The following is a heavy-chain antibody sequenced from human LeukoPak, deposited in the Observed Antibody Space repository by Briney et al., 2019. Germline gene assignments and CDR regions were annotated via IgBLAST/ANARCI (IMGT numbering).Heavy chain of an antibody. CDR1: GFTVSSNY. J-gene: IGHJ4*02. Sequence: PGGSLRLSCAASGFTVSSNYMSWVRQAPGKGLEWVSVIYSGGSTYYADSVKGRFTISRDNSKNTLYLQMSSLRAEDTAVYYCARGLAVAGTGFDYWGQGTLVTVSS. D-gene: IGHD6-19*01. V-gene: IGHV3-66*01. CDR2: IYSGGST. CDR3: ARGLAVAGTGFDY.